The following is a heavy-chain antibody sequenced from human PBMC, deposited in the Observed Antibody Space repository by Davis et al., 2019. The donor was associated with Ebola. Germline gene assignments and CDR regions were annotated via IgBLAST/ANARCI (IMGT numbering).Heavy chain of an antibody. CDR3: ARGNLGEGRFYYYYYGVDV. J-gene: IGHJ6*02. V-gene: IGHV3-7*01. CDR1: GFTFSHYW. CDR2: IEQDGTEK. D-gene: IGHD3-16*01. Sequence: GESLKISCAASGFTFSHYWMTWVRQAPGKGLEWVANIEQDGTEKYYVDSVKGRFTISRDNAKRSLYLQMNSLRVEDTAVYYCARGNLGEGRFYYYYYGVDVWGQGTTVTVSS.